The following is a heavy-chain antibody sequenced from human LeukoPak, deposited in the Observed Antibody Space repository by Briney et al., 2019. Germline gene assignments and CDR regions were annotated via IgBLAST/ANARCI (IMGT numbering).Heavy chain of an antibody. CDR3: ARGLAVKEYYYGMDV. D-gene: IGHD4-17*01. Sequence: SQTLSLTCAVSGGSISSGGYSWSWIRQPPGKGLEWIGYIYHNGSTYYNPSLKSRVTISVDRSKNQFSLKLSSVTAADTAVYYCARGLAVKEYYYGMDVWGQGTTVTVSS. V-gene: IGHV4-30-2*01. CDR2: IYHNGST. J-gene: IGHJ6*02. CDR1: GGSISSGGYS.